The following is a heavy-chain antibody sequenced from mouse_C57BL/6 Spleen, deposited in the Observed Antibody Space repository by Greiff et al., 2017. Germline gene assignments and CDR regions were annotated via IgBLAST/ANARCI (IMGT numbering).Heavy chain of an antibody. V-gene: IGHV2-9-1*01. CDR1: GFSLTSYA. J-gene: IGHJ1*03. Sequence: VKLVESGPGLVAPSQSLSITCTVSGFSLTSYAISWVRQPPGKGLEWLGVIWTGGGTNYNSALKSRLSISKDNSKSQVFLKMNSLQTDDTAGYYCARNEGNWAHWYFDVWGTGTTVTVSS. CDR3: ARNEGNWAHWYFDV. CDR2: IWTGGGT. D-gene: IGHD4-1*01.